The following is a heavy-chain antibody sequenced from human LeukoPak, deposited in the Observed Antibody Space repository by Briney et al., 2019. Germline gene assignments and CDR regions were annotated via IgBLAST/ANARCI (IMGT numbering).Heavy chain of an antibody. J-gene: IGHJ4*02. Sequence: ASVKVSCNASGYTFTSYGISWGRQAPGQGPEWMGWISAYNGNKKYAQKLQGRVTMTTDTSTSTAHMEMRSLRSDDPAVYYCARSAITMVRGVTLPFDYWGQGILVTVSS. V-gene: IGHV1-18*01. D-gene: IGHD3-10*01. CDR3: ARSAITMVRGVTLPFDY. CDR2: ISAYNGNK. CDR1: GYTFTSYG.